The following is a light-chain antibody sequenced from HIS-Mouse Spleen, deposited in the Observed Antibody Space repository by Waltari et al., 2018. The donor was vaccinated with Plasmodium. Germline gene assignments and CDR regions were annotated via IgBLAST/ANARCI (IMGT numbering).Light chain of an antibody. CDR2: KDS. CDR3: QSADSSGTYWV. Sequence: SYELTQPPSVSVSPGQTARITCSGDALPKHYAYWYQQKPGQAPLLVIYKDSERPSGIPERFSGSSSGTTVTLTISGVQAEDEADYYCQSADSSGTYWVFGGGTKLTVL. CDR1: ALPKHY. J-gene: IGLJ3*02. V-gene: IGLV3-25*03.